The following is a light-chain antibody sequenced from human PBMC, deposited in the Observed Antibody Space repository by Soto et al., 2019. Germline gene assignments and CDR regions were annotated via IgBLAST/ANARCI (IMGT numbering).Light chain of an antibody. CDR1: QSVLYSSNNKNY. CDR2: WAS. CDR3: QQYYSTPSEVT. V-gene: IGKV4-1*01. J-gene: IGKJ5*01. Sequence: DIVMTQSPDSLAVFLGERATINCKSSQSVLYSSNNKNYLAWYQQKPGQPPKLLIYWASTRESGVPDRFSGSGSVTDFTLTISALQAEDVAVYYCQQYYSTPSEVTVGQGTRLEIK.